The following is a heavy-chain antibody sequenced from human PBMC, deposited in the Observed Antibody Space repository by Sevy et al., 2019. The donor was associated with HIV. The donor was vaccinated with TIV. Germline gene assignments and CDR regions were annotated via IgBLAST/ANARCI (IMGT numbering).Heavy chain of an antibody. CDR1: GFTFSSYS. V-gene: IGHV3-21*01. CDR3: ARAEPEWELRALGAFDI. D-gene: IGHD1-26*01. Sequence: GGSLRLSCAASGFTFSSYSMNWVRQAPGKGLEWVSSISSSSSYIYYADSVKGRFTISRDNAKNSLYLQMNSLRAEDAAVYYCARAEPEWELRALGAFDIWGQRTMVTVSS. J-gene: IGHJ3*02. CDR2: ISSSSSYI.